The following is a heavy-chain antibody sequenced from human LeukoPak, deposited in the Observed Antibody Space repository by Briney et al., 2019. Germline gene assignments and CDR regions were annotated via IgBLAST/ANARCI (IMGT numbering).Heavy chain of an antibody. CDR3: AKDYGGYEWAPDVNFDY. CDR2: ISPSGDIT. J-gene: IGHJ4*02. CDR1: GFTFSSYW. D-gene: IGHD5-12*01. V-gene: IGHV3-23*01. Sequence: PGGSLRLSCAASGFTFSSYWMSWVRQAPGKGLEWVSGISPSGDITYYADSVKGRFTISRDNSKNTLYLQMNSLRAEDTAVYYCAKDYGGYEWAPDVNFDYWGQGTLVTVSS.